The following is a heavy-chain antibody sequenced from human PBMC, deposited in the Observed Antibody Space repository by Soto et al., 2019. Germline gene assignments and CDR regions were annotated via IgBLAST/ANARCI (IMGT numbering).Heavy chain of an antibody. Sequence: QVQLVQSGAEVKKPGASVTVSCKTSGYTFTSYAILWVRQAPGQGLEWMGWNNIGNGNTKNSPKFQGRVTLTRETSASTVYMVLRRLRSEDTAVYYCALEPLCSGVCYDHWLEPWVQVSLVPLSS. CDR3: ALEPLCSGVCYDHWLEP. J-gene: IGHJ5*02. CDR1: GYTFTSYA. V-gene: IGHV1-3*04. D-gene: IGHD2-21*02. CDR2: NNIGNGNT.